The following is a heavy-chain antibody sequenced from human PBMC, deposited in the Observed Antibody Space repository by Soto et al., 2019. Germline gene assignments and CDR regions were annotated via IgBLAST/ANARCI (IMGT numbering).Heavy chain of an antibody. CDR1: GFTLSTYS. CDR3: ARESAVAGHDGDDAFDI. D-gene: IGHD6-19*01. J-gene: IGHJ3*02. Sequence: PGGSLRLSCAASGFTLSTYSMNWVRQAPGKGLEWISDISSSGTIYYADSVKGRFTISRDNAKNSLYLQMNSLRAEDTAVYYCARESAVAGHDGDDAFDIWGQGTMVTVSS. CDR2: ISSSGTI. V-gene: IGHV3-48*04.